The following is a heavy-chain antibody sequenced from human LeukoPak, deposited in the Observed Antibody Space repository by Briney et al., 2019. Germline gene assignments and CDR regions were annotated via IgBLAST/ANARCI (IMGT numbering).Heavy chain of an antibody. CDR1: GYTFTSYA. CDR3: AKGRYYYGSGSNYTGYFYYMDV. Sequence: SVKVSCKASGYTFTSYAMNWVRQAPGQGLEWMGGIIPVFGTAYYAQKFQDRVKISADRFTTTGYMEVSSLRSEDTAVYYCAKGRYYYGSGSNYTGYFYYMDVWGKGTTVTVSS. D-gene: IGHD3-10*01. CDR2: IIPVFGTA. V-gene: IGHV1-69*06. J-gene: IGHJ6*03.